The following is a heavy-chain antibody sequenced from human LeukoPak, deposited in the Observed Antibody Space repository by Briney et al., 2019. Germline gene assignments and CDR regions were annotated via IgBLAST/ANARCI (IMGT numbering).Heavy chain of an antibody. CDR3: ARPSSSVLRPHYYYYMDV. D-gene: IGHD6-6*01. CDR1: GGTFSSYA. J-gene: IGHJ6*03. Sequence: SVKVSCKASGGTFSSYAISWVRQAPGQGLEWMGGIIPIFGTANYAQKFQGRVTITTDESTSTAYMELSSLRSEDTAVYYCARPSSSVLRPHYYYYMDVWGKGTPVTVSS. CDR2: IIPIFGTA. V-gene: IGHV1-69*05.